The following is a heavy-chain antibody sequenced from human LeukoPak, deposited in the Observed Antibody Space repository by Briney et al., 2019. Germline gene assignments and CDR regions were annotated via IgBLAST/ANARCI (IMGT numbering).Heavy chain of an antibody. CDR2: IYTRGNT. D-gene: IGHD4-23*01. Sequence: PGGSLRLSCAASGFVVSDTFMSWFRQAPGKGLEWVSVIYTRGNTFYADSVKGRFTISRDNSKGTLYLQMDSLRVEDTAVYYCGKDPNGNFIGAFDFWGQGTMVTVSS. CDR3: GKDPNGNFIGAFDF. CDR1: GFVVSDTF. V-gene: IGHV3-53*01. J-gene: IGHJ3*01.